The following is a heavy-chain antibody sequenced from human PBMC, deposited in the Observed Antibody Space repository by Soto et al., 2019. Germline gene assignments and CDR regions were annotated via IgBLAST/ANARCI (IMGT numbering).Heavy chain of an antibody. D-gene: IGHD4-17*01. J-gene: IGHJ3*02. CDR1: GGSFSGYY. CDR2: INHSGST. Sequence: SETLSLTCAVYGGSFSGYYWSWIRQPPGKGLEWIGEINHSGSTNYNPSLKSRVTISVDTSKNQFSLKLSSVTAADTAVYYCARGGYGDSTDAFDIWGQGTMVTVSS. V-gene: IGHV4-34*01. CDR3: ARGGYGDSTDAFDI.